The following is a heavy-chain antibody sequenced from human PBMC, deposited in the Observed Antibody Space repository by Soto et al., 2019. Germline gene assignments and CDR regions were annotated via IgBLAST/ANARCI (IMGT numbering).Heavy chain of an antibody. CDR1: GFTYSTYS. J-gene: IGHJ4*02. D-gene: IGHD2-15*01. CDR3: ARGYPPYFDH. Sequence: EVQLVESGGGLVQPGGSLRLSCAASGFTYSTYSMNWVRQAPGKGLEWVSYISSGSATIYYADSVKGRFTISRDNAKNSLFLQMNSLRDEDTAVYYYARGYPPYFDHWGQGNLVTVSS. CDR2: ISSGSATI. V-gene: IGHV3-48*02.